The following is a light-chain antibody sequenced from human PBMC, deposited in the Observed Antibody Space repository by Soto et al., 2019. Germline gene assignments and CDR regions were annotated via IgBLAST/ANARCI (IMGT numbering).Light chain of an antibody. CDR2: DAS. V-gene: IGKV3-11*01. Sequence: EIVLTQSPATLSLSPGERATHSCRASQSVSSNLAWYQQKPGQAPRLLIYDASNRATGILARFSGSGSGTDFTLTISSLEPEDVAVYYCQQRSKWPVTFGGGTKVEIK. CDR3: QQRSKWPVT. J-gene: IGKJ4*01. CDR1: QSVSSN.